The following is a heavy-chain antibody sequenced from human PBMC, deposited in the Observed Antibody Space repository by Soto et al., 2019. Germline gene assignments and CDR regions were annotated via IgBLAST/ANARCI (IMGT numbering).Heavy chain of an antibody. V-gene: IGHV4-38-2*01. J-gene: IGHJ6*02. CDR2: IYHSGSN. Sequence: SETLSLTCADSGYSISSGYYWGWIRQPPGKGLEWIGSIYHSGSNYYNPSLKSRVTISVDTSKNHFSLKLSSVTPADTAVYYCASPNYGMDVGGQGTTVTVSS. CDR3: ASPNYGMDV. CDR1: GYSISSGYY.